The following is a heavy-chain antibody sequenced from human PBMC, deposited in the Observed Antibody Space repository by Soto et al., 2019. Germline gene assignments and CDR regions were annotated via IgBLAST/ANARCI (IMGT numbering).Heavy chain of an antibody. CDR2: ISGYNGNT. V-gene: IGHV1-18*01. CDR1: GYTFTNYG. Sequence: QVQLVQSGAEVKKPGASVKVSCKASGYTFTNYGISWVRQAPGQGPEWMGWISGYNGNTKYAQTLQGRVTMTTDTSTSTAHMELRSLRSDDTAVYYCARGGSSWSAEYYQHWGQGTRVIVSS. D-gene: IGHD6-13*01. CDR3: ARGGSSWSAEYYQH. J-gene: IGHJ1*01.